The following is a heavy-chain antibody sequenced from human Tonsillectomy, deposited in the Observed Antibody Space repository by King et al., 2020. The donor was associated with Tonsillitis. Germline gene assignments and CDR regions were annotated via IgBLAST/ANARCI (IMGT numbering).Heavy chain of an antibody. Sequence: QLVQSGAEVKKPGASVKVSCKASGYIFTNFGITWVRQAPGQGLEWMGWISVYHGNTDYAQQLQGRVSMTTDTSTNTAYMELRSLTSDDTAVYFCAREFIANWDLGYWGQGTLVTVSS. CDR2: ISVYHGNT. CDR3: AREFIANWDLGY. J-gene: IGHJ4*02. V-gene: IGHV1-18*04. CDR1: GYIFTNFG. D-gene: IGHD7-27*01.